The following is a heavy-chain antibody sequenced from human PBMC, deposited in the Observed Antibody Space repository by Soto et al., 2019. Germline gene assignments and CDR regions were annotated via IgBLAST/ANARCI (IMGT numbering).Heavy chain of an antibody. CDR3: ARDKITGLFDY. V-gene: IGHV4-34*01. D-gene: IGHD2-8*02. CDR2: INHSGST. Sequence: SEPLSLTCAVFGGSFSGYDWTWIRQPPGTGLEWIGEINHSGSTNYNPSLKSRVTISVDTSKNQFSLKLTSVTAADTAVYYCARDKITGLFDYWGQGTLVTVS. CDR1: GGSFSGYD. J-gene: IGHJ4*02.